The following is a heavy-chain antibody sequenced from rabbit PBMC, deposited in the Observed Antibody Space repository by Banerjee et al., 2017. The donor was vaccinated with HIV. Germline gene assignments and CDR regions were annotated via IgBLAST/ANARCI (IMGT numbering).Heavy chain of an antibody. CDR2: IYTSSGAT. D-gene: IGHD7-1*01. CDR3: ARDLAAVTGWNFGL. V-gene: IGHV1S45*01. J-gene: IGHJ4*01. Sequence: QEQLVESGGGLVQPEGSLTLTCKASGFDFSSSYYMCWVRQAPGKGLELIACIYTSSGATYYASWAKGRFTISKTSSTTVTLQMPSLTAADTATYFCARDLAAVTGWNFGLWGPGTLVTVS. CDR1: GFDFSSSYY.